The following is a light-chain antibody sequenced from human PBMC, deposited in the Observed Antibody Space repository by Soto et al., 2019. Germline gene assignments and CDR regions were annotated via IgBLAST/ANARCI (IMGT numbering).Light chain of an antibody. CDR3: QQRSNWPPWT. Sequence: EIVLTQSPATLSLSPGERATLSCRASQSVSSYLAWYQQKPGQAPRLLIYDASNRATGITARFSGSGSGTDLTLNISSLEPEDFAVYYCQQRSNWPPWTFGQGTKVEIK. J-gene: IGKJ1*01. CDR2: DAS. CDR1: QSVSSY. V-gene: IGKV3-11*01.